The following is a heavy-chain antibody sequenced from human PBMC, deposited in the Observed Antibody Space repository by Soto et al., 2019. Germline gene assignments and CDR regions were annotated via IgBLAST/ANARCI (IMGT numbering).Heavy chain of an antibody. CDR3: ARHPKMYDFWSQYVSLEPDYYFDF. CDR1: GGSMSHIRYH. V-gene: IGHV4-39*01. Sequence: TSGDRFLTCRVSGGSMSHIRYHLGWVRQPPGEGVGGVGAFYYSGITHYNPSLKSRVAISVDTSKNQFSLRLTSVTAADTAFYYCARHPKMYDFWSQYVSLEPDYYFDFWSQGTLVTVSS. CDR2: FYYSGIT. D-gene: IGHD3-3*01. J-gene: IGHJ4*02.